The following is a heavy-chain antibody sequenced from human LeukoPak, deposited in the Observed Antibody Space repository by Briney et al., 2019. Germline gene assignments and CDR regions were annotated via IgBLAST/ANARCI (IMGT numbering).Heavy chain of an antibody. CDR1: GFTFSGYS. CDR2: ISGSGSTI. D-gene: IGHD6-6*01. Sequence: GGSLRLSCVVSGFTFSGYSMNWVRQAPGKGLEWVSYISGSGSTIFHADSMKGRFTVSRDNAKNSLYLQMDSLRDGDTAVYYCTRGRPGHYYDYWGQGTRVTVSS. J-gene: IGHJ4*02. V-gene: IGHV3-48*02. CDR3: TRGRPGHYYDY.